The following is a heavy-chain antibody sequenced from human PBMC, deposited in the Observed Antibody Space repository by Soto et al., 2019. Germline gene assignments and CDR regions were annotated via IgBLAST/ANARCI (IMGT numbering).Heavy chain of an antibody. J-gene: IGHJ5*02. V-gene: IGHV4-39*07. D-gene: IGHD3-10*01. Sequence: SETLSLTCSVSGGSIPRSSGYYWVWVRQPPGKGLEYIGSIYYSGSAYYNPSLKSRVTISVDTSKNQFSLKLSSMTPADTAVYYCARDYYPSGSYSRRLHWFDHWGQGTLVTVSS. CDR3: ARDYYPSGSYSRRLHWFDH. CDR2: IYYSGSA. CDR1: GGSIPRSSGYY.